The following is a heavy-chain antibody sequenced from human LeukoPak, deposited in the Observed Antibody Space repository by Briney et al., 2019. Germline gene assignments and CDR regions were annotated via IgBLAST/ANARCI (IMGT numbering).Heavy chain of an antibody. Sequence: SETLSLTCTVSGGSISSYYWSRIRQPPGKGLEWIGYIYYSGSTNYNPSLKSRVTISVDTSKNQFSLKLSSVTAADTAVYYCARERFWSGSRWYWFDPWGQGTLVTVSS. CDR3: ARERFWSGSRWYWFDP. D-gene: IGHD3-3*01. J-gene: IGHJ5*02. CDR2: IYYSGST. CDR1: GGSISSYY. V-gene: IGHV4-59*01.